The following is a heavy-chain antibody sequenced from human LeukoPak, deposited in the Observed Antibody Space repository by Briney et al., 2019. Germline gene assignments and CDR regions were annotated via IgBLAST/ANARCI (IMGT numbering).Heavy chain of an antibody. J-gene: IGHJ4*02. V-gene: IGHV3-23*01. D-gene: IGHD5-24*01. CDR3: AKSDCRDGYNCKYYFDY. Sequence: QSGGSLRLSCAASGFAFSSYSMSWVRQAPGKGLEWVSAIGGSGGSTYYADSVKGRFTISRDNSKNTLYLQMNSLRAEDTAVYYCAKSDCRDGYNCKYYFDYWGQGTLVTVSS. CDR2: IGGSGGST. CDR1: GFAFSSYS.